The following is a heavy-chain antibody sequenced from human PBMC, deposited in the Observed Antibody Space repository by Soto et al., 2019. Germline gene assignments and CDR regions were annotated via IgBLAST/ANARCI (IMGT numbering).Heavy chain of an antibody. D-gene: IGHD4-17*01. CDR2: ISGSGGST. J-gene: IGHJ6*02. CDR3: AELATVGYYYGMDV. CDR1: GFTFSSYA. V-gene: IGHV3-23*01. Sequence: GGSLRLSCAASGFTFSSYAMSWVRQAPGKGLEWVSAISGSGGSTYYADSVKGRFTISRDNSKNTLYLQMNSLRAEDTAVYYCAELATVGYYYGMDVWGQGTTVTVSS.